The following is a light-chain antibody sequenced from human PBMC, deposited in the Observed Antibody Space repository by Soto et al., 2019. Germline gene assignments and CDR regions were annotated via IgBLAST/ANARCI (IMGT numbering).Light chain of an antibody. V-gene: IGKV1-9*01. Sequence: IQLTQSPSSLSASVGDRVTITCRASQGISSYLAWYQQKPGKAPKLLIYAASTLQSGVPSRFSGSGSGTDFTHTISSLHTEHFATYYCQQLNSYPITFGQGTRLEIK. CDR1: QGISSY. CDR2: AAS. J-gene: IGKJ5*01. CDR3: QQLNSYPIT.